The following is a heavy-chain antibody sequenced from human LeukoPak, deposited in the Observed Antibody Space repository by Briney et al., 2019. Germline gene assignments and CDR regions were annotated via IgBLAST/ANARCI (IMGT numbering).Heavy chain of an antibody. CDR3: ARVVRWAFDI. V-gene: IGHV4-59*10. Sequence: SETLSLTCAVYGGSFSGYYWSWIRQPAGKGLEWIGRIYTSGSTNYNPSLKSRVTMSVDTSKNQFSLKLSSVTAADTAVYYCARVVRWAFDIWGQGTMVTVSS. CDR1: GGSFSGYY. CDR2: IYTSGST. D-gene: IGHD2-15*01. J-gene: IGHJ3*02.